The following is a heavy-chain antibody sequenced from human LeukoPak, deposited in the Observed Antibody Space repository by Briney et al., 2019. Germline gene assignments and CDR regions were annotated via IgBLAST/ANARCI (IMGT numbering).Heavy chain of an antibody. Sequence: GGSLRLSCAASGFTFSSYSMNWVRQAPGKGLEWVSHITASGTAMFYADSVKGRFTISRDNAKNSLYLQMNSLRAEDTAVYYCARVFYYYGSGCFDPWGQGTLVTVSS. D-gene: IGHD3-10*01. CDR2: ITASGTAM. CDR3: ARVFYYYGSGCFDP. CDR1: GFTFSSYS. J-gene: IGHJ5*02. V-gene: IGHV3-48*01.